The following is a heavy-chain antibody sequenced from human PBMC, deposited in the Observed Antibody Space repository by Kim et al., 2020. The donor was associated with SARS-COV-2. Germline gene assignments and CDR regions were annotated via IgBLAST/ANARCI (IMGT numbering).Heavy chain of an antibody. V-gene: IGHV1-24*01. D-gene: IGHD3-3*01. CDR2: FDPEDVET. Sequence: ASVKVSCKVSGYTLTELSMHWVRQAPGKGLEWMGGFDPEDVETIYAQKFQGRVTMTEDTSTDTAYMELSSLRSEDTALYYGATVFAIFGVVTRFDYWGQGTLVTVSS. CDR3: ATVFAIFGVVTRFDY. CDR1: GYTLTELS. J-gene: IGHJ4*02.